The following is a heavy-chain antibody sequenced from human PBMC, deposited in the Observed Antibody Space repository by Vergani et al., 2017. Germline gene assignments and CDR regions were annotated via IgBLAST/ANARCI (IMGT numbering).Heavy chain of an antibody. V-gene: IGHV3-11*06. CDR1: GFTFSDYY. CDR2: ISSSSSYI. Sequence: QVQLVESGGGLVKPGGSLRLSCAASGFTFSDYYMSWVRQAPGLGVEWVSSISSSSSYIYYADSVKGRFTISRDNAKNSLYLQMNSLRAEDTAVYYCARSSIAARPWGFGFDYWGQGTLVTVSS. CDR3: ARSSIAARPWGFGFDY. D-gene: IGHD6-6*01. J-gene: IGHJ4*02.